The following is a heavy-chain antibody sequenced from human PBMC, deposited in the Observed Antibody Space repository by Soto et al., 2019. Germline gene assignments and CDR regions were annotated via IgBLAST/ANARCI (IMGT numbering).Heavy chain of an antibody. Sequence: GASVKVSCKASGFPFTGYYIHWLRQAPGQGLEWMGWINAHSGGTEYAQKFQGRVTLTRDTSIATAYLTLTSLTSDDTALYYCAKDLTRQLAYWLDPWGQGTQVTSPQ. J-gene: IGHJ5*02. CDR3: AKDLTRQLAYWLDP. CDR2: INAHSGGT. CDR1: GFPFTGYY. V-gene: IGHV1-2*02. D-gene: IGHD6-6*01.